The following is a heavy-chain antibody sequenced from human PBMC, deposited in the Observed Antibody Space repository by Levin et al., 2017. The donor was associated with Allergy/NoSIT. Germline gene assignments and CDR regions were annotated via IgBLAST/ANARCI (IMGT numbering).Heavy chain of an antibody. CDR2: ITWNSGRI. CDR3: AKDMGPALNDGFDI. Sequence: RPGGSLRLSCAASGFTFDDYAMHWVRQAPGKGLEWVSGITWNSGRIGYADSVKGRFTISRDNAKNSLYLQMNSLRTEDTALYYCAKDMGPALNDGFDIWGLGTMVTVHS. CDR1: GFTFDDYA. D-gene: IGHD2-2*01. J-gene: IGHJ3*02. V-gene: IGHV3-9*01.